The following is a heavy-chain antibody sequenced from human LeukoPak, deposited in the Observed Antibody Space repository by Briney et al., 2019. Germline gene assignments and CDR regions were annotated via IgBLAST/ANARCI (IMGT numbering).Heavy chain of an antibody. J-gene: IGHJ5*02. Sequence: ASVKVSCKASGGTFSSYAISWVRQAPGQGLEWMGGIIPIFGTANYAQKFQGRVTITADESTSTVYMELSSLRSEDTAVYYCAREIATVTTVWFDPWGQGTLVTVSS. V-gene: IGHV1-69*13. CDR3: AREIATVTTVWFDP. CDR2: IIPIFGTA. D-gene: IGHD4-11*01. CDR1: GGTFSSYA.